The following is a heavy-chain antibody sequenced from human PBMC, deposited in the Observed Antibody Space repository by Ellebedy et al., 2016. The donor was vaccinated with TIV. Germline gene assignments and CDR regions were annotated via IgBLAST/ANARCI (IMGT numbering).Heavy chain of an antibody. D-gene: IGHD5-18*01. Sequence: GESLKISCAASGFTFSNAWMNSVRQAPGKGLEWVGRIKSKTDGGAADYDAPVKGRFTISRDDSKNTLYLQMNSLKTEDTAVYFCTTVYRYNYDSVWGQGTLVTVSS. CDR1: GFTFSNAW. V-gene: IGHV3-15*01. CDR3: TTVYRYNYDSV. J-gene: IGHJ4*02. CDR2: IKSKTDGGAA.